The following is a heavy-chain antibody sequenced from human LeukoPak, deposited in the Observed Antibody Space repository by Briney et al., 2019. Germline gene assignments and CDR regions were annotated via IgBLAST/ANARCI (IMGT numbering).Heavy chain of an antibody. V-gene: IGHV4-31*03. CDR2: IYYSGST. CDR1: GGSISSGGYY. J-gene: IGHJ4*02. Sequence: PSQTLSLTCTVSGGSISSGGYYWSWIRQHPGKGLEWIGYIYYSGSTYYNPSLKSRVTISVDTSKNQFSLKLSSVAAADQAVYYCARHEAGVARPFDYWGQGTLVTVSP. D-gene: IGHD5-12*01. CDR3: ARHEAGVARPFDY.